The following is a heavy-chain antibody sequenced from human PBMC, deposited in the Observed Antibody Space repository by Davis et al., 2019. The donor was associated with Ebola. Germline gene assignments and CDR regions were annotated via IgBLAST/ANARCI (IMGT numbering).Heavy chain of an antibody. Sequence: PAGSLTLSCAASGFAFSSYTMNWVRQAPGKGLEWVASISTARSYIYYVDSVKGRFTISRDNAKNSLYLQMDSLRVEDTAIYYCAAYYPAIFDAFDIWGQGTVVTVSS. CDR3: AAYYPAIFDAFDI. D-gene: IGHD1-26*01. CDR2: ISTARSYI. J-gene: IGHJ3*02. CDR1: GFAFSSYT. V-gene: IGHV3-21*01.